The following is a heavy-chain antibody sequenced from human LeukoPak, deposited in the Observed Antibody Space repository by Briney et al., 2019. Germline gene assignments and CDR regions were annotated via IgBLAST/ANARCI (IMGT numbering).Heavy chain of an antibody. D-gene: IGHD6-19*01. CDR3: AREVRLGIAVTGQGRDDAFDI. J-gene: IGHJ3*02. CDR1: GGTFSSYG. V-gene: IGHV1-69*01. CDR2: IIPIFGTA. Sequence: SVKVSCKASGGTFSSYGITWVRQAPGQGLEWMGGIIPIFGTANYAQNFQGRVTITADESTSTAYMELSSLRSGDTAVYCCAREVRLGIAVTGQGRDDAFDIWGQGTMVTVSS.